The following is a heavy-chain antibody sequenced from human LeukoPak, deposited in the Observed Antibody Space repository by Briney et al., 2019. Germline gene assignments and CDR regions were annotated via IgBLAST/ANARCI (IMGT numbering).Heavy chain of an antibody. D-gene: IGHD5-12*01. J-gene: IGHJ4*02. V-gene: IGHV3-30*02. CDR3: AKDYSGYE. CDR1: GFTFSTYG. Sequence: GGSLRLSCAASGFTFSTYGMHWVRQAPGKGLEWVSFIRYDGSNKYHADSVRGRFSISRDNSKNTLYLQMNSLRAEDTAVYYCAKDYSGYEWGQGTLVTVSS. CDR2: IRYDGSNK.